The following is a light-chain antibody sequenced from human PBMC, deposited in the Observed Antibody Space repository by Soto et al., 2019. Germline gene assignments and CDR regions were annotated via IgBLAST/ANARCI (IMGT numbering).Light chain of an antibody. Sequence: EIVITQSPATLSVSPWERATLFCRASQSVSSNLAWYQQKPGQAPRLLIYGASTRATGIPARFSGSGSGTEFTLTISSLQSEDFAVYYCQQYNNWPPITFGQGTRLEIK. CDR3: QQYNNWPPIT. J-gene: IGKJ5*01. V-gene: IGKV3-15*01. CDR1: QSVSSN. CDR2: GAS.